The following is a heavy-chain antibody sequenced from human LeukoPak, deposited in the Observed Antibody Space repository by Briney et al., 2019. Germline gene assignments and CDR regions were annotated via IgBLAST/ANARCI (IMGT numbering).Heavy chain of an antibody. Sequence: GGSLRLSCAASGFAFSSHAVYWVRQAPGKGLEWVSGISGSGGDTYYADSVKGRFTISRDNSKNMVYLQMNSLSTEDTAVYYCAKTTTGYSSGRYPGWPVDYWGQGTLVTVSS. CDR3: AKTTTGYSSGRYPGWPVDY. J-gene: IGHJ4*02. CDR1: GFAFSSHA. D-gene: IGHD6-19*01. CDR2: ISGSGGDT. V-gene: IGHV3-23*01.